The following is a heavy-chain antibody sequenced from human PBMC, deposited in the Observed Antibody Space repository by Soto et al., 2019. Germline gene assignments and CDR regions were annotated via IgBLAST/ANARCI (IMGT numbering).Heavy chain of an antibody. Sequence: SETLSLTCTVSGGSISSGDYYWSWIRQPPGKGLEWIGYIYYSGSTYYNPSLKSRVTISVDTSKNQFSLKLSSVTAADTAVYYCARAGVGSLWFYWGQGTLVTAPQ. CDR2: IYYSGST. D-gene: IGHD3-9*01. CDR3: ARAGVGSLWFY. V-gene: IGHV4-30-4*01. CDR1: GGSISSGDYY. J-gene: IGHJ4*02.